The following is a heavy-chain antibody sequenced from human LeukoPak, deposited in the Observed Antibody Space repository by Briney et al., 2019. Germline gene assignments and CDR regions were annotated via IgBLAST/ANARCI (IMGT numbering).Heavy chain of an antibody. V-gene: IGHV3-7*03. CDR2: IKQDGSER. D-gene: IGHD6-19*01. Sequence: GGSVRLSCAASGFTFSSYWMTLVRQAPGKGLEWVATIKQDGSERNYVDSVKGRFTISRDNAKNSLYLQMNTLRDEDTAVYYCATGAGCGYWGQGTLVTVSS. CDR3: ATGAGCGY. J-gene: IGHJ4*02. CDR1: GFTFSSYW.